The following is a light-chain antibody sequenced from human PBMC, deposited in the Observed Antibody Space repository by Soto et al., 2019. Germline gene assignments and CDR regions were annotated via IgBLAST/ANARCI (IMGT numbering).Light chain of an antibody. J-gene: IGKJ2*01. Sequence: EIVLTQSAVTLSLSPGERATLSCRASQSVSAYLAWYQQKPGQAPRLLFYDASIRATGIPARFSGSGSGTDFTLTISSLEPEDFAVYYCQQRTDSYTFGQGTKLEIK. V-gene: IGKV3-11*01. CDR2: DAS. CDR1: QSVSAY. CDR3: QQRTDSYT.